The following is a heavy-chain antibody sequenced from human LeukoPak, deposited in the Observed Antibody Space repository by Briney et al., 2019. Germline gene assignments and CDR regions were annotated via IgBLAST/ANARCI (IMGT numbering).Heavy chain of an antibody. CDR3: ARTPMIVVVDQFDY. CDR1: GFTFSDYY. D-gene: IGHD3-22*01. V-gene: IGHV3-11*01. Sequence: GGSLRLSCAASGFTFSDYYMSWIRQAPGKGLEWVSYISSSGSTIYYADSVKGRFTISRDNAKNSLYLQKNSLRAEDTAVYYCARTPMIVVVDQFDYWGQGTLVTVSS. J-gene: IGHJ4*02. CDR2: ISSSGSTI.